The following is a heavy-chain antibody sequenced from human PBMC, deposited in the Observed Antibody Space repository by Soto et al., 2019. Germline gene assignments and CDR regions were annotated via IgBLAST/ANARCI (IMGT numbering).Heavy chain of an antibody. J-gene: IGHJ4*02. V-gene: IGHV3-23*01. CDR1: GFTFSGHA. Sequence: GGSLRLSCSASGFTFSGHAMGWVRQAPGKGLEWVSAIIADGGRAYYAESVKGRFTMSRDNSKNTLSLQMNTLRAEDTAVYYCAKDKMEQWLVGGYFDNWGPGTQVTVSS. D-gene: IGHD6-19*01. CDR3: AKDKMEQWLVGGYFDN. CDR2: IIADGGRA.